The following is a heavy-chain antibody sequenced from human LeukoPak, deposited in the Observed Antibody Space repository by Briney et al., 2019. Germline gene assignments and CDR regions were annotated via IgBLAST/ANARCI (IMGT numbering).Heavy chain of an antibody. CDR3: ARSSTFYDSSGYTLPFDY. V-gene: IGHV5-51*01. D-gene: IGHD3-22*01. J-gene: IGHJ4*02. CDR1: GYSFPSYW. Sequence: GESLKISCEGSGYSFPSYWVAWVRQMPGKGLEWMGINYPGDSDTRYSPSFQGQVTISAAKSFSTAYLQWSNLKASETAMYYCARSSTFYDSSGYTLPFDYWGQGTLVTVSS. CDR2: NYPGDSDT.